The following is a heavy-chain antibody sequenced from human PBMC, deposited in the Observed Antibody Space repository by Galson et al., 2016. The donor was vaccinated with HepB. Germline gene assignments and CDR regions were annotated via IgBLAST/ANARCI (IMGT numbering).Heavy chain of an antibody. J-gene: IGHJ4*02. Sequence: CAISGDSVFRNDVAWNWIRQSPSRGLEWLGRTYYSSRWNNDYSASVKSRISINLDTPNNLFSLQLTSVTPEDTAVYYCARGRNSAFDYWGQGTLVTVSS. V-gene: IGHV6-1*01. D-gene: IGHD1-14*01. CDR1: GDSVFRNDVA. CDR3: ARGRNSAFDY. CDR2: TYYSSRWNN.